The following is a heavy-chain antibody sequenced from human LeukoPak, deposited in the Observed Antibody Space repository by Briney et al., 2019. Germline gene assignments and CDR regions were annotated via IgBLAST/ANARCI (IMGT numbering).Heavy chain of an antibody. Sequence: PSETLSLTCTVSGGSISSSSYYWGWIRQPPGKGLEWIGSIYYSGSTYYNPSLKSRVTISVDTSKNQFSLKLSSVTAADTAVYSCARHVGAHHCRGGSCAKHALDYWGQGTLVTVSS. J-gene: IGHJ4*02. CDR2: IYYSGST. D-gene: IGHD2-15*01. CDR1: GGSISSSSYY. V-gene: IGHV4-39*01. CDR3: ARHVGAHHCRGGSCAKHALDY.